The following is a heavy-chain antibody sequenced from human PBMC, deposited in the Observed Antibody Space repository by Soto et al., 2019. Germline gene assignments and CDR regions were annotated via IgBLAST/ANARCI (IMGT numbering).Heavy chain of an antibody. CDR3: ARGRGYGRREYSWCDP. V-gene: IGHV1-2*02. CDR1: GYTFTGYY. Sequence: GASVKVSCKASGYTFTGYYMHWVRQAPGQGLEWMGWINPNSGGTNYAQKFQGKVTMTRDTSISTAYMELSRLRSDDTAVYYCARGRGYGRREYSWCDPCGQGTMGTV. D-gene: IGHD5-12*01. J-gene: IGHJ5*02. CDR2: INPNSGGT.